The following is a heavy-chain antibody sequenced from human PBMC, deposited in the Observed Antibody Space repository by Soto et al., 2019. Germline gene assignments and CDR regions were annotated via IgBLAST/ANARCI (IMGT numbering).Heavy chain of an antibody. CDR2: ISGSGGST. D-gene: IGHD6-19*01. J-gene: IGHJ4*02. Sequence: GGSLRLSCAASGFTFSSYAMSWVRKAPGKGLEWVSAISGSGGSTYYADSVKGRFTISRDNSKNTLYLQMNSLRAEDTAVYYCAKGIAVAGTHHYFDYWGQGTLVTVSS. CDR3: AKGIAVAGTHHYFDY. CDR1: GFTFSSYA. V-gene: IGHV3-23*01.